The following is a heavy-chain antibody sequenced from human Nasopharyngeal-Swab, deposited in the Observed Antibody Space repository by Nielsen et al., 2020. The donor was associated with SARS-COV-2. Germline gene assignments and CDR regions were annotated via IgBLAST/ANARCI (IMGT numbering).Heavy chain of an antibody. J-gene: IGHJ4*02. D-gene: IGHD4-23*01. CDR1: GFTFNTFW. CDR3: ARDLGGFGGY. CDR2: INTDGRRT. Sequence: GGSLRLSCAASGFTFNTFWMSWVRQVPGEGLVWVSRINTDGRRTNYAESVKGRFTISRDNVKNMLYLQMNNLRPEDTAVYYCARDLGGFGGYWGQGTLATVSS. V-gene: IGHV3-74*01.